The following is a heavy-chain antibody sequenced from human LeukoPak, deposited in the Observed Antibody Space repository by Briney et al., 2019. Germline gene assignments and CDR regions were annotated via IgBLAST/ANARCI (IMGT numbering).Heavy chain of an antibody. CDR3: ARDIVVVTEPYYYYYGMDV. CDR2: ISSSSSYI. J-gene: IGHJ6*02. CDR1: GFTFSSYS. D-gene: IGHD2-21*02. Sequence: GGSLRLSCAASGFTFSSYSMNWVRQAPGKGLEWVSSISSSSSYIYYADSVKGRFTISRDNAKNSLYLQMNSLRAEDTAVYYCARDIVVVTEPYYYYYGMDVWGQGTTVTVS. V-gene: IGHV3-21*01.